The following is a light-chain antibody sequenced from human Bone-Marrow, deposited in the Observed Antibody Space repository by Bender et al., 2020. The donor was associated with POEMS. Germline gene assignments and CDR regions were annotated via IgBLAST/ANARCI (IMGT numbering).Light chain of an antibody. CDR2: EVN. V-gene: IGLV2-23*02. Sequence: QSALTQPASVSGSPGQSITISCTGTTSDVGNHDRVSWYQHHPGKAPKVMIYEVNKRPSGVSDRFAGSKSGNTASLTIHGLQAGDEADYYCCSFLPGNNWVFGGGTKLTVL. CDR3: CSFLPGNNWV. J-gene: IGLJ3*02. CDR1: TSDVGNHDR.